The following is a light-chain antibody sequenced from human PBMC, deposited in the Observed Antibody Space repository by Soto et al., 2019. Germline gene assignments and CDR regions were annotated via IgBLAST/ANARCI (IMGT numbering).Light chain of an antibody. CDR3: QQYGSSPLS. Sequence: EIVLTQSPGTLSLSPGERATLSCRASQSVSSGYLAWYQQKPGQAPRLLIYGASSRATGIPDRFSGSGSGTDFILTISRLEPEDFAVYYCQQYGSSPLSFGGGTKVEIK. J-gene: IGKJ4*01. CDR2: GAS. V-gene: IGKV3-20*01. CDR1: QSVSSGY.